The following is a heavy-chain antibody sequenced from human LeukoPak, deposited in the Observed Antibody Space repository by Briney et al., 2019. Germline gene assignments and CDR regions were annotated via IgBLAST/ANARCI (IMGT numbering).Heavy chain of an antibody. D-gene: IGHD6-13*01. Sequence: SETLSLTCTVSGGSISSYYWSWIRQPPGKGLEWIGYIYYSGSTNYNPSLKSRVSMSVDTSKNQFSPKLSSVTAADTAVYYCARIGNSSSWYESDYWGQGTLVTVSS. J-gene: IGHJ4*02. V-gene: IGHV4-59*12. CDR3: ARIGNSSSWYESDY. CDR2: IYYSGST. CDR1: GGSISSYY.